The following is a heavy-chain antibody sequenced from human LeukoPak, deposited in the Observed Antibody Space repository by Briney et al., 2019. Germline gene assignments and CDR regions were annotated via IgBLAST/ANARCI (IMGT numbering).Heavy chain of an antibody. V-gene: IGHV3-23*01. J-gene: IGHJ4*02. CDR3: ARGTTFGVKYYFDY. Sequence: GGSLRLSCAASGFTFSSYAMSWVRQAPGKGLEWVSAISGSGGSTYYADSVKGRFTISRDNSKNTLYLQMNSLRAEDTAVYYCARGTTFGVKYYFDYWGQGTLVTVSS. CDR1: GFTFSSYA. CDR2: ISGSGGST. D-gene: IGHD3-3*01.